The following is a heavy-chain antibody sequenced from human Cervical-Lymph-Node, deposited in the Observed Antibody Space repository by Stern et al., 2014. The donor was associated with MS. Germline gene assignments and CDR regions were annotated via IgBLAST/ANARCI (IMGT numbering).Heavy chain of an antibody. J-gene: IGHJ4*02. CDR2: INPHNGDT. V-gene: IGHV1-18*01. CDR1: GYTFINYG. Sequence: VQLVESGGEMKKPGASVKVSCKASGYTFINYGISWVRQAPGQGLEWVGWINPHNGDTNQAQSLRGRVTMTTDTSTNTTYLELRGLRSDDTAIYFCARDQYGGRVVDPTDYWGQGTLVTVSS. D-gene: IGHD2-21*01. CDR3: ARDQYGGRVVDPTDY.